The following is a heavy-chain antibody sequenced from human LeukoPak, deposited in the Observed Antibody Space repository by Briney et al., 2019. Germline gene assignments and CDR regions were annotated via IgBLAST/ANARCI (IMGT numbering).Heavy chain of an antibody. CDR2: INHSGST. J-gene: IGHJ5*02. D-gene: IGHD5-18*01. CDR3: ARGRRQLWLRPYNWFDP. V-gene: IGHV4-34*01. CDR1: GGSFSGYY. Sequence: SETLSLTCAVYGGSFSGYYWSWIRQPPGKGLEWIGEINHSGSTNYNPSLKSRVTISVDTSKNQFSLKLSSVTAADTAVYYCARGRRQLWLRPYNWFDPWGQGTLFTVSS.